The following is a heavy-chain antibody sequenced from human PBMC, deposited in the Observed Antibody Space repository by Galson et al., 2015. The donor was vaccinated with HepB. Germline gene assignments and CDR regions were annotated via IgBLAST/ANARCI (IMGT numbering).Heavy chain of an antibody. J-gene: IGHJ4*02. CDR2: INSDGSST. Sequence: SLRLSCAASGFTFSSYCMHWVRQAPGKGLVWVSGINSDGSSTTYADSVKGRFTISRNNAKKTLYLQMNSLRAEDTAVYYYARERHPHSSSWYFDYWGQGTLVTVSS. D-gene: IGHD6-13*01. CDR3: ARERHPHSSSWYFDY. V-gene: IGHV3-74*01. CDR1: GFTFSSYC.